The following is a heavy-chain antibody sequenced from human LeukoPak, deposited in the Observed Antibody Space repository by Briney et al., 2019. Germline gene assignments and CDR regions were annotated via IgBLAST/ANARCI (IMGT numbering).Heavy chain of an antibody. Sequence: GASVKVSCKASGGTFSSYAISWVRQAPGQGLEWMGRIIPILGIANYAQKFQGRVTITADKSTSTAYMELSSLRSEDTAVYYCAREGVPIVVVTAIQDYFDYWGQGTLVTVSS. J-gene: IGHJ4*02. D-gene: IGHD2-21*02. CDR3: AREGVPIVVVTAIQDYFDY. CDR2: IIPILGIA. CDR1: GGTFSSYA. V-gene: IGHV1-69*04.